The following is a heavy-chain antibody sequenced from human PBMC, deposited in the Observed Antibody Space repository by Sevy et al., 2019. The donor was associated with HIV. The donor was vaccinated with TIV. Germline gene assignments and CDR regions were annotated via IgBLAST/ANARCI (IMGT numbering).Heavy chain of an antibody. CDR3: ALERLSSDVAEYFQN. Sequence: GGSLRLSCVASGFTFSNSWMNWVRQAPGKGLEWVANINPGGTEEFNVDSVKGRFIISRDNAKNSLFLQMNSLRPEDTAVYYCALERLSSDVAEYFQNWGQGTLVTVSS. J-gene: IGHJ1*01. D-gene: IGHD1-1*01. CDR1: GFTFSNSW. CDR2: INPGGTEE. V-gene: IGHV3-7*01.